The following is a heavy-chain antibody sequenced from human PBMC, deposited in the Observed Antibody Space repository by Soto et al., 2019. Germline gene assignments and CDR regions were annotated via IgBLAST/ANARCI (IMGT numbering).Heavy chain of an antibody. J-gene: IGHJ4*02. Sequence: ETLSLTCTISGDSISSYFWSWIRQPAGKGLEWIGRMYVTGTTSYNPSLKSRVTMSVDTSKNRFSLRLSSVTAADTALYYCARDGEYSSGWFIFDHWGQGALVTVPQ. CDR2: MYVTGTT. V-gene: IGHV4-4*07. D-gene: IGHD6-19*01. CDR1: GDSISSYF. CDR3: ARDGEYSSGWFIFDH.